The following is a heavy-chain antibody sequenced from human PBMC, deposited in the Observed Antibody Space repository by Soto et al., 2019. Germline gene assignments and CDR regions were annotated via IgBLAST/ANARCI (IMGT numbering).Heavy chain of an antibody. J-gene: IGHJ6*02. Sequence: QVQLLQSGAEVKKPGASVKVSCKASGYTFTNYYIHWVRQAPGQGLEWMGIIDPSGGSKTYAQKFQGRVTMTRDTSTSTVYMELSSLRSEDTALYYCARESIVAVTATVDIFYNYSGLDVWGQGTTVTVSS. V-gene: IGHV1-46*01. D-gene: IGHD2-21*02. CDR3: ARESIVAVTATVDIFYNYSGLDV. CDR2: IDPSGGSK. CDR1: GYTFTNYY.